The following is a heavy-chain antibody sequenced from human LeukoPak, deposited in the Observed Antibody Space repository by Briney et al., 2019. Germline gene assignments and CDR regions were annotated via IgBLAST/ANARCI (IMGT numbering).Heavy chain of an antibody. J-gene: IGHJ4*02. CDR2: IIPIFGTA. Sequence: SVKVSCKASGGTFSSYAISWVRQAPGQGLEWTGGIIPIFGTANYAQKFQGRVTITTDESTSTAYMELSSLRSEDTAVYYCARPSSSGSYDGFDYWGQGTLVTVSS. D-gene: IGHD6-25*01. V-gene: IGHV1-69*05. CDR1: GGTFSSYA. CDR3: ARPSSSGSYDGFDY.